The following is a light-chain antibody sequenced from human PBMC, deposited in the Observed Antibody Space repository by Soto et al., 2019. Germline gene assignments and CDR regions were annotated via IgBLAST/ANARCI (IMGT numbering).Light chain of an antibody. CDR2: YLS. Sequence: VLTQSPGTLSLSPGERATLSCRASQSLGGSYLGWYQHKRGQSPRLLIYYLSTRSTVTPYRFSCSGSGTDFTLTISILKPEDFAVYYWQQYSSSLSFGGGTIVEIK. CDR3: QQYSSSLS. CDR1: QSLGGSY. J-gene: IGKJ4*01. V-gene: IGKV3-20*01.